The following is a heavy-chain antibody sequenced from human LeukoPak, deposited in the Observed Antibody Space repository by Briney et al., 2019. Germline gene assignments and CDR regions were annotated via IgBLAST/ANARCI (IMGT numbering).Heavy chain of an antibody. CDR2: IYYSGST. V-gene: IGHV4-59*12. CDR1: GGSISSYY. CDR3: ARDRPLGATNRPSYYFDY. D-gene: IGHD1-26*01. Sequence: SETLSLTCTVSGGSISSYYWSWIRQPPGKGLEWIGYIYYSGSTNYNPSLKSRVTISVDTSKNQFSLKLSSVTAADTAVYYCARDRPLGATNRPSYYFDYWGQGTLVTVSS. J-gene: IGHJ4*02.